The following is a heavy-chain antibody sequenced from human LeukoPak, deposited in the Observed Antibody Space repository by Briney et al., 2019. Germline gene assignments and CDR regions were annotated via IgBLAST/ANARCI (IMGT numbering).Heavy chain of an antibody. J-gene: IGHJ4*02. D-gene: IGHD1-26*01. V-gene: IGHV3-23*01. CDR3: ARNSLVGGASFDY. CDR1: GFTFSNHV. CDR2: ISGSDGSS. Sequence: GGSLRLSCAASGFTFSNHVMSWVRQAPGKGLEWVSDISGSDGSSFYADSVKGRFTISRDNSKNTLYLQMNTLRADDTAVYYCARNSLVGGASFDYWGQGTLVTVSS.